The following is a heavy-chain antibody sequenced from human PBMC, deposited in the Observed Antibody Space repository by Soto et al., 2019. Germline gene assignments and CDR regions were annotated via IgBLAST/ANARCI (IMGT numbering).Heavy chain of an antibody. CDR3: AREGDSSGWYNWFDP. CDR2: ISSSSSTT. Sequence: EVQLVESGGGLVQPGGSLRLSCAASGFTLSNYSMNWVRQAPGKGLEWVSYISSSSSTTYYADSVKGRFTFSRDSAKNSLYLQMNSLRAEDTAVYYCAREGDSSGWYNWFDPWGQGTLVTVSS. J-gene: IGHJ5*02. D-gene: IGHD3-22*01. CDR1: GFTLSNYS. V-gene: IGHV3-48*01.